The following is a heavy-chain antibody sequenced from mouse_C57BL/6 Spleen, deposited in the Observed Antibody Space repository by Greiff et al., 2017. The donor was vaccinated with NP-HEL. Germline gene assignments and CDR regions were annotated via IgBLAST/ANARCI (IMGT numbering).Heavy chain of an antibody. V-gene: IGHV5-17*01. CDR2: ISSGSSTI. Sequence: EVKLVESGGGLVKPGGSLKLSCAASGFTFSDYGMHWVRQAPEKGLEWVAYISSGSSTIYYAATVKGRFTISRDNAKNTLFLQMTSLRSEDTAMYYCARPLLRSVGYFDGWGTGTTVTVSS. J-gene: IGHJ1*03. CDR1: GFTFSDYG. CDR3: ARPLLRSVGYFDG. D-gene: IGHD1-1*01.